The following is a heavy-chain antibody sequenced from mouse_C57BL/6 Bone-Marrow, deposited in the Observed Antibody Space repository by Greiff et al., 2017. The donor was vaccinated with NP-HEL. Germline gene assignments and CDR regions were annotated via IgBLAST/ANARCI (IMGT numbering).Heavy chain of an antibody. CDR3: AREITTASSLGFAY. CDR2: IYPGSGST. V-gene: IGHV1-55*01. J-gene: IGHJ3*01. CDR1: GYTFTSYW. Sequence: QVQLKQPGAELVKPGASVKMSCKASGYTFTSYWITWVKQRPGQGLEWIGDIYPGSGSTNYNEKFKSKATLTVDTSSSTAYMQLSSLTSEDSAVYYCAREITTASSLGFAYWGQGTLVTVSA. D-gene: IGHD1-2*01.